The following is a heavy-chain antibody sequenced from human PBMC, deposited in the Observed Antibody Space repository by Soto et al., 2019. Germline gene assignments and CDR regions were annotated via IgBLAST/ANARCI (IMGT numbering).Heavy chain of an antibody. D-gene: IGHD6-19*01. J-gene: IGHJ4*02. Sequence: PSETLSLTCAVYGGSFSGYYWSWIRQPPGKGLEWIGEINHRGRTNYNPSLKGRVTISVDTSKNQFSLKLTSVTAADTAVYYCARYTLNSGWSDYRGLGTLVTV. V-gene: IGHV4-34*01. CDR1: GGSFSGYY. CDR3: ARYTLNSGWSDY. CDR2: INHRGRT.